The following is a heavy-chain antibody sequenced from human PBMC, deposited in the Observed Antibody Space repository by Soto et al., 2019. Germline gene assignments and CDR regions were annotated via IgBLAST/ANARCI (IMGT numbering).Heavy chain of an antibody. J-gene: IGHJ5*02. V-gene: IGHV4-39*07. CDR1: GGSISSSSYY. CDR2: IYHSGST. Sequence: SETLSLTCIVSGGSISSSSYYWGWIRQPPGKGLEWIGSIYHSGSTYYNPSLKSRVTISVDTSKNQFSLKLSSVTAADTAVYYCARVYGDYVQHENWFDPWGQGTLVTVSS. CDR3: ARVYGDYVQHENWFDP. D-gene: IGHD4-17*01.